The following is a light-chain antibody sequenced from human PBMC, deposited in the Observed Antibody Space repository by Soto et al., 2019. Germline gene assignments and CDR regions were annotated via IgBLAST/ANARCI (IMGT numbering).Light chain of an antibody. Sequence: DIVMTQSPDSLAVSLGERATINCKSSQSVLYSSNNKNYLAWYQQKPGQPPKLLIYWASTRESGVPDRFSGSGSGTDFTLTSSSLQAEDVAVYYSQQYYSTPWTFGQGTKVEIK. J-gene: IGKJ1*01. CDR1: QSVLYSSNNKNY. CDR3: QQYYSTPWT. V-gene: IGKV4-1*01. CDR2: WAS.